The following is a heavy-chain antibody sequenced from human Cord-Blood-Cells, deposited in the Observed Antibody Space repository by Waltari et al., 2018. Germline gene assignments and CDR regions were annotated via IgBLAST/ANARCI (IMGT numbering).Heavy chain of an antibody. V-gene: IGHV3-74*01. CDR2: INSDGRST. D-gene: IGHD2-15*01. Sequence: EVQLVESGGGLVQPGGSLRLSCAASGFTFSSYWMHWVRQAPGKGLVWVSRINSDGRSTSYADSVKGRFTISRDNAKNTLYLQMNSLRAEDTAVYYCARRLVGATLNDAFDIWGQGTMVTVSS. J-gene: IGHJ3*02. CDR1: GFTFSSYW. CDR3: ARRLVGATLNDAFDI.